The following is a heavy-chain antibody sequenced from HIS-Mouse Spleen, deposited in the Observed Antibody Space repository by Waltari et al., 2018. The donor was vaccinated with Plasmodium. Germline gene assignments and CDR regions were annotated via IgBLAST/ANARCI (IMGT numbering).Heavy chain of an antibody. D-gene: IGHD6-6*01. J-gene: IGHJ6*02. CDR2: INPRGGST. Sequence: QVQLVQSGAEVKKPGASVKVSCKASGYTFTSYYMHWVRQAPGQGLEWMGIINPRGGSTSYAKKFQGRVTMTRDTSTSTVYMELSSLRSEDTAVYYCARDCGSPGSSSSYYYGMDVWGQGTTVTVSS. CDR3: ARDCGSPGSSSSYYYGMDV. CDR1: GYTFTSYY. V-gene: IGHV1-46*03.